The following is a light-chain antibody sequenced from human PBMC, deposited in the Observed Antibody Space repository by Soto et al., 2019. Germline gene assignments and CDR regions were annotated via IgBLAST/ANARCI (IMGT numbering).Light chain of an antibody. CDR2: DVS. J-gene: IGKJ4*01. CDR3: QQYDSYPLT. CDR1: QSINNL. V-gene: IGKV1-5*01. Sequence: KSQCPSTLSASVGDRVTITCRASQSINNLLAWYQQKPGKAPKFLIYDVSTLESGVPSRFSGSGSGTEFTLTISSLQPEDFATSYCQQYDSYPLTFGGGTKVDLK.